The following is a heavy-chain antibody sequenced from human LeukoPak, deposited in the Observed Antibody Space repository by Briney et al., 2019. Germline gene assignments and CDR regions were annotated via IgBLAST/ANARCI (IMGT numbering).Heavy chain of an antibody. V-gene: IGHV3-48*03. D-gene: IGHD3-10*01. CDR1: GFIFSSFE. CDR3: ARSFRRYGMDV. J-gene: IGHJ6*02. Sequence: PGGSLRLSCAASGFIFSSFEMSWVRQAPGKGLQLVSYIDSSGNTRYYADSVKGRFTISRDNAQNSLYLQMNSLRVEDTAVYYCARSFRRYGMDVWGQGTTVTVSS. CDR2: IDSSGNTR.